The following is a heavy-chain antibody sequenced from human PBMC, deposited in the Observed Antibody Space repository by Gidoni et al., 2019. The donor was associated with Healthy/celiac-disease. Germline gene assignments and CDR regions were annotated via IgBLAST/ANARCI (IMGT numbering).Heavy chain of an antibody. CDR3: ARDQGRDIYSSGWAYYYYYGMDV. Sequence: QVQLVQSGAEVKTPGASVTVSCNASGYTFTSYGISWVRPAPGQGLEWMGWISAYNGNTNYAQKLQGRVTMTTDTSTSTAYMELRSLRSDDTAVYYCARDQGRDIYSSGWAYYYYYGMDVWGQGTTVTVSS. CDR2: ISAYNGNT. D-gene: IGHD6-19*01. V-gene: IGHV1-18*04. CDR1: GYTFTSYG. J-gene: IGHJ6*02.